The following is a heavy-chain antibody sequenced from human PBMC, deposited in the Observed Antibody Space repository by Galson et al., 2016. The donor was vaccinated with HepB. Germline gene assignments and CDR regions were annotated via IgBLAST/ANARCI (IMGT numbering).Heavy chain of an antibody. CDR1: GDSVSSNSAA. J-gene: IGHJ3*02. V-gene: IGHV6-1*01. D-gene: IGHD3-3*01. Sequence: CAISGDSVSSNSAAWNWIRQSPSRGREWLGRAYYRSKWYNDSAEAVKSRRTINPDTSKSQFSLQLNFVTPEDTAVYYCTRGSFGVVRTFDIWGQGTMVTVSS. CDR2: AYYRSKWYN. CDR3: TRGSFGVVRTFDI.